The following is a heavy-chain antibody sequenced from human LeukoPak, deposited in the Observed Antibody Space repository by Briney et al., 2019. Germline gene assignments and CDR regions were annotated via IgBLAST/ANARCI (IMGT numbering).Heavy chain of an antibody. V-gene: IGHV3-23*01. CDR3: AKSRGGSFPGGFDP. CDR1: GFTFRTYA. J-gene: IGHJ5*02. D-gene: IGHD2-15*01. CDR2: ISDSGGTT. Sequence: GGSLRLSCVASGFTFRTYAMSWVRQAPGKGLEWVSGISDSGGTTYYVDSVKGRFTISRDNSKNTLYLQMNSLRVEDTAIYYCAKSRGGSFPGGFDPWGHGTLVTISS.